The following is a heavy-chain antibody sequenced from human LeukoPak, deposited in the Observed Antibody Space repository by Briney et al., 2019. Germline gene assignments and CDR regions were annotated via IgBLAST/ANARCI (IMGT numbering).Heavy chain of an antibody. CDR2: ISSSSSYI. CDR3: AREGDLAFDI. D-gene: IGHD3-16*01. J-gene: IGHJ3*02. V-gene: IGHV3-21*01. CDR1: GFTFSSYS. Sequence: KSGGSLRLSCAASGFTFSSYSMNWVRQAPGKGLEWVSSISSSSSYIYYADSVKGRFTISRDNAKNSLYLQMSSLRAEDTAVYYCAREGDLAFDIWGQGTMVTVSS.